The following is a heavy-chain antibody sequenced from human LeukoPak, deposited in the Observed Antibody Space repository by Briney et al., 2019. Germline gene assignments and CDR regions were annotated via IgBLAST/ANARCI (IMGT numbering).Heavy chain of an antibody. V-gene: IGHV4-30-4*01. CDR1: GGSISSGDYY. CDR2: IYYSGST. Sequence: KASETLSLTCTVSGGSISSGDYYWSWIRQPPGEGLEWIGYIYYSGSTYYNPSLRSRVTISVDTSKNQFSLKLSSVTAADTAVYYCARADGDYGWGDAFDIWGQGTVVTVSS. J-gene: IGHJ3*02. CDR3: ARADGDYGWGDAFDI. D-gene: IGHD4-17*01.